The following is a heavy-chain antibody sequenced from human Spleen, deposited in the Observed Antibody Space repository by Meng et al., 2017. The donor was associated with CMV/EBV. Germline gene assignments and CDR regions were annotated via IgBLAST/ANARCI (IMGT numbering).Heavy chain of an antibody. Sequence: ASGGTFSSSAISWVRQAPGQGLEWMGGLIPIFGTANYAQKFQGRVTITTDESTSTAYMELISLRSEDTAVYSCAREPSSTSTWFDPWGQGTLVTVSS. J-gene: IGHJ5*02. CDR1: GGTFSSSA. V-gene: IGHV1-69*05. CDR3: AREPSSTSTWFDP. D-gene: IGHD2-2*01. CDR2: LIPIFGTA.